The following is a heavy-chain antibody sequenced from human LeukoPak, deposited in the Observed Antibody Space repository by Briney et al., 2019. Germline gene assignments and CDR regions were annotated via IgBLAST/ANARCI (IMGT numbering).Heavy chain of an antibody. CDR2: ISNSGGGGT. CDR3: ARDSQLSGEELHY. V-gene: IGHV3-48*03. Sequence: GGSLRLSCAASGFSLSSYEMHWFRQAPGKGLEWVSYISNSGGGGTYYAASVKGRFTISRDNAENSLYLQMNSLRAEDTAVYFCARDSQLSGEELHYWGQGTLVTVSS. CDR1: GFSLSSYE. J-gene: IGHJ4*02. D-gene: IGHD4-17*01.